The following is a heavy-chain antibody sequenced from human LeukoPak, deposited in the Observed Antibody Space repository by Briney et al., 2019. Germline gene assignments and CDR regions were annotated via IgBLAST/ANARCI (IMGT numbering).Heavy chain of an antibody. V-gene: IGHV4-34*01. CDR1: GGSFSGYY. D-gene: IGHD3-10*01. CDR2: INHSEST. CDR3: ARGGYGSGSYYKFYDY. Sequence: SETLSLTCAVYGGSFSGYYWSWIRQPPGKGLEWIGEINHSESTNYNPSLKSRVTISVDTSKNQFSLKLSSVTAADTAVYYCARGGYGSGSYYKFYDYWGQGTLVTVSS. J-gene: IGHJ4*02.